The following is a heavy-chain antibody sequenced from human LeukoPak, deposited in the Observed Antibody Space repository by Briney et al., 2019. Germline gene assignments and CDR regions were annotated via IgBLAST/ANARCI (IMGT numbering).Heavy chain of an antibody. CDR1: GYTLTELS. D-gene: IGHD4-17*01. CDR3: ATGVGAYGRVPFDS. J-gene: IGHJ4*02. CDR2: FDPEDGDT. V-gene: IGHV1-24*01. Sequence: ASVKVSCKVSGYTLTELSMHWVRQAPGKGLEWMGGFDPEDGDTIYAQKFQGRVTMTEDTSTDTAYMELSSLRSEDTAVYYCATGVGAYGRVPFDSWGQGTLVTVSS.